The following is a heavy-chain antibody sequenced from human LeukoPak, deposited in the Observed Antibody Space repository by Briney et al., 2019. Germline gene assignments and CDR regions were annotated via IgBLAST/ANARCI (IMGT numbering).Heavy chain of an antibody. J-gene: IGHJ4*02. CDR2: ISWNSGSI. V-gene: IGHV3-9*01. CDR3: AKDSGYDGPVDSFDY. Sequence: PGGSLRLSCAASGFTFDDYAMHWVRQAPGKGLEWVSGISWNSGSIGYADSVKGRFTISRDNAKNSLYLQMNSLRAGDTALYYCAKDSGYDGPVDSFDYWGQGTLVTVSS. D-gene: IGHD5-12*01. CDR1: GFTFDDYA.